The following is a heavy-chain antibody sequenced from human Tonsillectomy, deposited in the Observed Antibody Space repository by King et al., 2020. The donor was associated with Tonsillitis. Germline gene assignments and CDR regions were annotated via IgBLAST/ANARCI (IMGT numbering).Heavy chain of an antibody. CDR3: ARRWLGGTFDI. CDR2: ISPTDFDT. V-gene: IGHV5-51*04. Sequence: VQLVESGAEVKKPGESLRISCEASGYSFTRYWVAWLRQMPGKGLEGIGIISPTDFDTRYSPSFHGQVTLSADRPINTADLQWSSRRASDTAMYYCARRWLGGTFDIWGQGTMVSVSS. J-gene: IGHJ3*02. D-gene: IGHD5-12*01. CDR1: GYSFTRYW.